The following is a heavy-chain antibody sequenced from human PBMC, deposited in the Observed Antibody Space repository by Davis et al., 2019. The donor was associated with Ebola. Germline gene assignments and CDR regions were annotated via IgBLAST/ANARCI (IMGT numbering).Heavy chain of an antibody. CDR2: IHYLGNT. CDR3: ARGNYGDYIVLYYYNMDV. Sequence: SDTLSLTFHVPGGSIHNYFWSWIRQPPGKGLEWIGNIHYLGNTNYNPSLKSRVTMSVDTSKNQFSLKLSSVTAADTAVYYCARGNYGDYIVLYYYNMDVWGQGTTVTVSS. J-gene: IGHJ6*02. V-gene: IGHV4-59*01. CDR1: GGSIHNYF. D-gene: IGHD4-17*01.